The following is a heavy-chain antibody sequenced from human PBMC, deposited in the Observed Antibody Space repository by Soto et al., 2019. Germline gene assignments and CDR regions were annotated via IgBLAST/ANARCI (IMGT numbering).Heavy chain of an antibody. Sequence: EVQLLESGGEFVQPGGSLRLSCAASGFSFSNYAMLWVRQAPGKGLESISAISAAGVSTYYADSVQGRFTISRDNSKNTLYLQMNSLRGEDTAIYYCAKRLTNGDEGQWGRGTLVTVSS. D-gene: IGHD2-21*02. CDR1: GFSFSNYA. CDR3: AKRLTNGDEGQ. CDR2: ISAAGVST. J-gene: IGHJ4*02. V-gene: IGHV3-23*01.